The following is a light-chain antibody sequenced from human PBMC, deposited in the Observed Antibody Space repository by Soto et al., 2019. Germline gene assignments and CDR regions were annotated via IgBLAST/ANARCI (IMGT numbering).Light chain of an antibody. V-gene: IGKV2D-29*01. CDR1: QSILQSDGNTS. CDR2: AVS. J-gene: IGKJ1*01. CDR3: QQSYSTPPGT. Sequence: IVMTQTPLSLSVTPGQPASISCKSSQSILQSDGNTSLYWYLQKPGQPPQLLIYAVSNRFSGVPDRFSGRGSGTDFTLTISRLQTEDFATYFCQQSYSTPPGTFGQGTKVESK.